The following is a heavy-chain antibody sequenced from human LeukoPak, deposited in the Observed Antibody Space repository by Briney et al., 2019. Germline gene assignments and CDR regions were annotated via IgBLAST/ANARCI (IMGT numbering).Heavy chain of an antibody. J-gene: IGHJ4*02. Sequence: GGSLRLSCAASGFTFSNSAMHWVRQATGKGLEGMTFISYDGSDKYYADAAKGRFTISRDNSKNTLYLEMSSLGLQDTAVYYCTEERDRDGYFRYWGQGTLVTVSS. CDR2: ISYDGSDK. CDR1: GFTFSNSA. D-gene: IGHD2-8*01. V-gene: IGHV3-30-3*02. CDR3: TEERDRDGYFRY.